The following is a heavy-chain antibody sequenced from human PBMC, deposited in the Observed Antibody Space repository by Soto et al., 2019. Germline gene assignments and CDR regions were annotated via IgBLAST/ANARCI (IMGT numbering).Heavy chain of an antibody. CDR2: INHSGST. V-gene: IGHV4-34*01. Sequence: PSDTLSLTCAVYGGSFSGYYWSWIRQPPGKGLEWIGEINHSGSTNYNPSLKGRVTISVDTSKNQFSLKLSSVTAADTAVYYCARAYDFWSGYDGMDVWGQGTTVTVSS. CDR1: GGSFSGYY. CDR3: ARAYDFWSGYDGMDV. D-gene: IGHD3-3*01. J-gene: IGHJ6*02.